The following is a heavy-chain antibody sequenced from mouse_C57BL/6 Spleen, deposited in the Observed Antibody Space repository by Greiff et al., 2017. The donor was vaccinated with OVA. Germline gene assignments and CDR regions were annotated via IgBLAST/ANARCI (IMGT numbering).Heavy chain of an antibody. J-gene: IGHJ2*01. V-gene: IGHV1-59*01. D-gene: IGHD1-1*01. CDR1: GYTFTSYW. CDR3: ARRDYYGSSLY. Sequence: VQLQQPGAELVRPGTSVKLSCKASGYTFTSYWMHWVKQRPGQGLEWIGVIDPSDSYTNYNQKFKGKATLTVDTSSSTAYMQLSSLTSEDSAVYYCARRDYYGSSLYWGQGTTLTVSS. CDR2: IDPSDSYT.